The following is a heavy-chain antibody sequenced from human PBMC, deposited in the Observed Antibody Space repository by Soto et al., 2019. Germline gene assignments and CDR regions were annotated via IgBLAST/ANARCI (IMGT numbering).Heavy chain of an antibody. V-gene: IGHV1-46*03. Sequence: QVQLVQSGTEAKKPGASVKVSCRTSGYTFTSFYVHWVRQAPGQGLEWMGGINPSGGTTTFAQKFQGRVTMTRDTSTRTVYMELRSLRSEDTAVYFCTRGRAYFDILSGYPDSWGQGTLVTVSS. J-gene: IGHJ4*02. D-gene: IGHD3-9*01. CDR2: INPSGGTT. CDR3: TRGRAYFDILSGYPDS. CDR1: GYTFTSFY.